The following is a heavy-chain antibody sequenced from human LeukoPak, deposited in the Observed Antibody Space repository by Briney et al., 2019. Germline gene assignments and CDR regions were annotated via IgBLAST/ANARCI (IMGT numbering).Heavy chain of an antibody. CDR1: GVTFISYS. CDR2: IRSSSSYI. CDR3: ASHPNAAAGLYYYYYMDV. J-gene: IGHJ6*03. Sequence: GGSLRLSCAAPGVTFISYSMNWVREAPGKGLGWGSSIRSSSSYIYYADSVKGPFTLSRDNAKNSLYLQMNSLRAEDTAVYYCASHPNAAAGLYYYYYMDVWGKGTTVTVSS. V-gene: IGHV3-21*01. D-gene: IGHD6-13*01.